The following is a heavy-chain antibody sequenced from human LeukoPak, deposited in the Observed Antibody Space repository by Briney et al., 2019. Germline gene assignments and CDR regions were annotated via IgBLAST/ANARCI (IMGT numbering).Heavy chain of an antibody. Sequence: GGSLRLSCAASGFTFSSYSMNWVRQAPGKGLEWVSSISSSSSYIYYADSVKGRFTISRDNAKNSLYLQMNSLRAEDTAVYYCARDPTLYYDFWSGLGGFDYWGQGTLVTVCS. D-gene: IGHD3-3*01. V-gene: IGHV3-21*01. CDR3: ARDPTLYYDFWSGLGGFDY. CDR2: ISSSSSYI. CDR1: GFTFSSYS. J-gene: IGHJ4*02.